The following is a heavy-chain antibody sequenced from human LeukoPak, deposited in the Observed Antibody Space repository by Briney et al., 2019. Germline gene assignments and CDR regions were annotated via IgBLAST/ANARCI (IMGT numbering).Heavy chain of an antibody. J-gene: IGHJ3*02. CDR1: GGSISSGGYY. D-gene: IGHD3-22*01. Sequence: SETLSLTCTVSGGSISSGGYYWSWIRQHPGKGLEWIGYIYYNGNTYYNPSLKSRLTISGDTPENQFSLKLSSVTAADTAVYYCVRNFDSYNAFDIWGQGTMVTVSS. CDR2: IYYNGNT. V-gene: IGHV4-31*03. CDR3: VRNFDSYNAFDI.